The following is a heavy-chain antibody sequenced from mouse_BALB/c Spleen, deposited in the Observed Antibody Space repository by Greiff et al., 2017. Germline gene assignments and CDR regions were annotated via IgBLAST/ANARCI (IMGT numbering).Heavy chain of an antibody. J-gene: IGHJ3*01. V-gene: IGHV5-12-2*01. Sequence: EVMLVESGGGLVQPGGSLKLSCAASGFTFSSYTMSWVRQTPEKRLEWVAYISNGGGSTYYPDTVKGRFTISRDNAKNTLYLQMSSLKSEDTAMYYCARQEGLRQEFAYWGQGTLVTVSA. CDR2: ISNGGGST. CDR3: ARQEGLRQEFAY. D-gene: IGHD2-4*01. CDR1: GFTFSSYT.